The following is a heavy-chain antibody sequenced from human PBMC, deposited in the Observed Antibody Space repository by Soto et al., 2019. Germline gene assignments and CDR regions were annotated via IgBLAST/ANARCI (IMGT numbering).Heavy chain of an antibody. CDR3: ARRHPGLLIDFDY. J-gene: IGHJ4*02. V-gene: IGHV4-39*01. Sequence: PSETLSLTCTVSGGSISSSSYYWGWIRQPPGKGLEWIGSIYYSGSTYYNPSLKSRVTISVDTSKNQFSLKLSSVTAADTAVYYCARRHPGLLIDFDYWGQGTLVTVSS. CDR1: GGSISSSSYY. CDR2: IYYSGST. D-gene: IGHD2-21*01.